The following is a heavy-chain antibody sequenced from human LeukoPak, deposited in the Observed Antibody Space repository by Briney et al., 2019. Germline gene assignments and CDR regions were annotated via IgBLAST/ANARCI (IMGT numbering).Heavy chain of an antibody. V-gene: IGHV4-61*01. Sequence: PSETLSLTCTVSGGSVSSGTYYWSWIRQPPGKGLEWIGYVYYSGSTNYNPSLKSRVTISVDTSKNQFSLNLSSVTAADTAVYYCARGGYYFDYWGQGSLVTVSS. CDR1: GGSVSSGTYY. J-gene: IGHJ4*02. CDR2: VYYSGST. CDR3: ARGGYYFDY.